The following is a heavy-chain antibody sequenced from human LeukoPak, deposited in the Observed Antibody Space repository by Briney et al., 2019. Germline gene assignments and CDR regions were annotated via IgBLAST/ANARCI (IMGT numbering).Heavy chain of an antibody. V-gene: IGHV3-11*03. CDR2: NRTTADRAKDA. Sequence: PGGSLRLSCATSGFSFTDYPMNWVRQAPGKWLEWISNNRTTADRAKDANYEDSVNGRITISRDDGKNKLYLHMNSLRDDDTAVYYCATDQRYAFDYWGQGILVNVSS. CDR1: GFSFTDYP. J-gene: IGHJ4*02. D-gene: IGHD3-9*01. CDR3: ATDQRYAFDY.